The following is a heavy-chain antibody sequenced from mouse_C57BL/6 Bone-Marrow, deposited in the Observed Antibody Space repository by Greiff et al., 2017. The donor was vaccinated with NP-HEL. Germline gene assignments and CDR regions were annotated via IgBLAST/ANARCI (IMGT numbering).Heavy chain of an antibody. Sequence: EVQLMESGPGLVKPSQSLSLTCSVTGYSITSGYYWNWIRQFPGNKLEWMGYISYDGSNNYNPSLKNRISITRDTSKNQFFLKLNSVTTEDTATYYCATHFYAMDYWGQGTSVTVSS. CDR2: ISYDGSN. CDR3: ATHFYAMDY. J-gene: IGHJ4*01. CDR1: GYSITSGYY. V-gene: IGHV3-6*01.